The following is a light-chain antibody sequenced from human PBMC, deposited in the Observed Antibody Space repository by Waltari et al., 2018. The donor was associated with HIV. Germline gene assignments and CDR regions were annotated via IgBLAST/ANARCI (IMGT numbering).Light chain of an antibody. V-gene: IGKV1-39*01. CDR2: DVS. CDR3: QQTHSVPLT. CDR1: QGVSTY. Sequence: DIQMTQSPSSLSASVGDAVHLSCRASQGVSTYLNWYQQKPGKAPNLLIHDVSTLQNGVPSRFSGSGSGTEFTLTISSLQPEDLATYYCQQTHSVPLTFGQGTKVEI. J-gene: IGKJ1*01.